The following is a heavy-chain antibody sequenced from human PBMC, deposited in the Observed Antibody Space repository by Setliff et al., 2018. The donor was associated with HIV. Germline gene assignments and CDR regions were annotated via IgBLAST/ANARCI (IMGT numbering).Heavy chain of an antibody. CDR1: GGAISSRSYY. V-gene: IGHV4-39*01. CDR2: IYFNGIT. Sequence: SETLSLTCTVSGGAISSRSYYWGWIRQPPAKGLEWIGSIYFNGITHDNPSLKSRVTTSVDTSKNQFSLKLSSVTAADTAIYYCVTVVQDDLGVVLFDYWGQGTLVTVSS. D-gene: IGHD3-3*01. J-gene: IGHJ4*02. CDR3: VTVVQDDLGVVLFDY.